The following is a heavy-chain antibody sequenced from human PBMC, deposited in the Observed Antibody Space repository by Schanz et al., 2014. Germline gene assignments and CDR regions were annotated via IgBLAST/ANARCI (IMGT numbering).Heavy chain of an antibody. V-gene: IGHV3-23*01. CDR2: ISGTGGDDT. Sequence: EVQLLESGGGLVQPGGPLRLSCAASGFPFGPYAMSWVRQAPGKGLLWVSSISGTGGDDTYYADSVKGRFTISRDNSKNTLFLQMNSLRVEDSANYYCAKDRSDTSGKDDYWGQGTLVTVSS. D-gene: IGHD3-22*01. CDR3: AKDRSDTSGKDDY. J-gene: IGHJ4*02. CDR1: GFPFGPYA.